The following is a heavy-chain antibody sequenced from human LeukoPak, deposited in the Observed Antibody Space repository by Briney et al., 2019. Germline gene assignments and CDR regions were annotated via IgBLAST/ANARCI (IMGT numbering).Heavy chain of an antibody. CDR2: IYYSWST. Sequence: SETLSLTCTVSGGSISSSSYYWGWIRQPPGKGLEWIGSIYYSWSTYYNPSLKRRVTISVDSSKNQFSLKLTSVTAADTAVYYCARHGHHGDHDYWGQGTLVTVSS. V-gene: IGHV4-39*01. D-gene: IGHD2-21*02. CDR3: ARHGHHGDHDY. J-gene: IGHJ4*02. CDR1: GGSISSSSYY.